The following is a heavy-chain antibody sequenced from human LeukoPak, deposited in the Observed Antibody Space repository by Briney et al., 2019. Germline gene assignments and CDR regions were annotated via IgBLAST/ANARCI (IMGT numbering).Heavy chain of an antibody. CDR2: ISSSGSTI. J-gene: IGHJ4*02. V-gene: IGHV3-48*03. D-gene: IGHD3-22*01. CDR3: AREFAGAYYYDSSGYCDS. CDR1: GFTFSSYE. Sequence: PGGSLRLSCAASGFTFSSYEMNWVRQAPGKGLEGVSYISSSGSTIYYADSVKGRFTISRDNAKNSLYLQMNSLRAEDTAVYYCAREFAGAYYYDSSGYCDSWGQGTLVTVSS.